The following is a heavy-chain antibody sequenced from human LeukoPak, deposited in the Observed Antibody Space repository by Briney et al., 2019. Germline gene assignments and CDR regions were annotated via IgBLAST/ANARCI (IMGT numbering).Heavy chain of an antibody. V-gene: IGHV3-48*03. Sequence: PGGSLRLSRAAFGFTFSSYEVNWVRQAPGKGLEWVSYISTSGSTMYYADSVKGRFTVSRDNAKNSLYLQMNSLRAEDTAVYYCARSDIVVVTIDSWGQGTLVTVSS. J-gene: IGHJ4*02. CDR1: GFTFSSYE. CDR2: ISTSGSTM. CDR3: ARSDIVVVTIDS. D-gene: IGHD2-21*02.